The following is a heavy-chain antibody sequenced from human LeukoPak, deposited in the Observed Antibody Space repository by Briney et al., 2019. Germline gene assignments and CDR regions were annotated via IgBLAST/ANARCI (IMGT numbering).Heavy chain of an antibody. CDR1: GFTFSSYS. Sequence: GGSLRLSCAASGFTFSSYSMNWVRQAPGKGLEWVSSISSSSSYIYYADSVKGRFTISRDNAKNSLYLQMNSLRAEDTAVYYCAGDPGSSGWYDYWGQGTLVTVSS. V-gene: IGHV3-21*01. CDR3: AGDPGSSGWYDY. J-gene: IGHJ4*02. D-gene: IGHD6-19*01. CDR2: ISSSSSYI.